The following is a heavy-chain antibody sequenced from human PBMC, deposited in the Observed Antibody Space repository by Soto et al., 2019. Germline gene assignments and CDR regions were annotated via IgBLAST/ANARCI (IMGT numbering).Heavy chain of an antibody. D-gene: IGHD1-1*01. CDR1: GYSFTSYW. CDR2: IDPSDSYT. CDR3: ASNLETPNYYYYGMDV. V-gene: IGHV5-10-1*01. J-gene: IGHJ6*02. Sequence: LQISCKGSGYSFTSYWISWVRQMPGKGLEWMGRIDPSDSYTNYSPSFQGHVTISADKSISTAYLQWSSLKASDTAMYYCASNLETPNYYYYGMDVWGQGTTVTVSS.